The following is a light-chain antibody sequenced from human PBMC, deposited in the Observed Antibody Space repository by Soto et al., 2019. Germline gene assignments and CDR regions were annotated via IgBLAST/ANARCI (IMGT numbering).Light chain of an antibody. CDR3: CSYEGRSVV. Sequence: QSALTQPRSVSGSPGQSVNISCTGTSSDVGGDNYVSWYQQHPGKAPKVMIYDVSKRPSGGPDRFSGSKSGNTASLTISGLQAEDEADYYCCSYEGRSVVFGEGTKLTVL. V-gene: IGLV2-11*01. CDR2: DVS. CDR1: SSDVGGDNY. J-gene: IGLJ2*01.